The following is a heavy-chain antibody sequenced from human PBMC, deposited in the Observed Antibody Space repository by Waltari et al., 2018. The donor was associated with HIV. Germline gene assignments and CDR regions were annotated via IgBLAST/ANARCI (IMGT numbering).Heavy chain of an antibody. D-gene: IGHD3-3*01. CDR3: ARGTGVRFCSS. CDR2: LYSTGTT. J-gene: IGHJ5*02. V-gene: IGHV4-59*01. CDR1: GGSINTYF. Sequence: QVQMQESGPGLVKPSETLSLTCTVSGGSINTYFLNWFRQPPGKGLELIGYLYSTGTTNYTPSLKSRVTMSVDTSKNQFSLKVRSVTAADTAVYYCARGTGVRFCSSWGQGTLVTVSS.